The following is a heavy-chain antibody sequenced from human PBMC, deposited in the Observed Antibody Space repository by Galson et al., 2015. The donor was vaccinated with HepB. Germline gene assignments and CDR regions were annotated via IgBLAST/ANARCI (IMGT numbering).Heavy chain of an antibody. Sequence: SVKVSCKASGYTFTSYGISWVRQAPGQGLEWMGWISAYNGDTNYAQKLQGRVTMTTDTSTSTAYMELRSLRSDDTAVYYCARDEGFGDYVWGSYRNDAFDIWGQGTMVTVSS. D-gene: IGHD3-16*02. J-gene: IGHJ3*02. CDR2: ISAYNGDT. CDR3: ARDEGFGDYVWGSYRNDAFDI. CDR1: GYTFTSYG. V-gene: IGHV1-18*04.